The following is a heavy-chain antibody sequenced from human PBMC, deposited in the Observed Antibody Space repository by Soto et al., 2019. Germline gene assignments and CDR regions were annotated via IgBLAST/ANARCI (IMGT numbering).Heavy chain of an antibody. Sequence: SETLSLTCPVTGGSMTSGGQYWTWIRHRPGEGLEWFGYINHRGSLYYNPSLKSRVSMSVDTSKNQFSLNLSSVTAADTAVYYCARELPQRQGRNMDVWGQGTTVTVSS. CDR2: INHRGSL. V-gene: IGHV4-31*03. CDR3: ARELPQRQGRNMDV. J-gene: IGHJ6*02. D-gene: IGHD1-1*01. CDR1: GGSMTSGGQY.